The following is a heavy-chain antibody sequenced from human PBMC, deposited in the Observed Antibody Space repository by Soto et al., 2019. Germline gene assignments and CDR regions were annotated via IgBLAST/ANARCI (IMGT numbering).Heavy chain of an antibody. D-gene: IGHD6-13*01. V-gene: IGHV3-23*01. CDR2: ISGSGGST. J-gene: IGHJ6*03. CDR3: AKDPRRIAAADLGYYYYYMDV. CDR1: GFTFSSYA. Sequence: GGSLRLSCAASGFTFSSYAMSWVRQAPGKGLEWVSAISGSGGSTYYADSVKGRFTISRADSKNTLYLQMNSLRAEDTAVYYCAKDPRRIAAADLGYYYYYMDVGGKGTTVTVSS.